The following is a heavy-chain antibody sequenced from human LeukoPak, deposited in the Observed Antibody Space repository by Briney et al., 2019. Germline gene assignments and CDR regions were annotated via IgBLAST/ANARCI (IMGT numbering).Heavy chain of an antibody. J-gene: IGHJ4*02. V-gene: IGHV1-69*13. CDR2: IIPIFCTA. CDR3: ARGLAAAGDFDY. Sequence: SVKVSCKASGGTFSSYAISWERQAPGQGLEWMGGIIPIFCTANYAQKFQGRVTITADESTSTAYMELSSLRSEDTAVYYCARGLAAAGDFDYWGQGTLVTVSS. CDR1: GGTFSSYA. D-gene: IGHD6-13*01.